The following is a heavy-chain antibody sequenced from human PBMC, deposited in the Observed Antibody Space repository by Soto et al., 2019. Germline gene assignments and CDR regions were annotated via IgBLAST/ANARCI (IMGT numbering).Heavy chain of an antibody. V-gene: IGHV3-33*01. CDR3: ARGGGNYYYYLDV. Sequence: WGSLRLSCAASGFTFSSYGMHWVRQAPGKGLEWVAVIWYDGSSKYYADSVKGRITISRDNSKNTLYLEMNSLRAEDTAVYYCARGGGNYYYYLDVWGKGATVTVSS. J-gene: IGHJ6*03. D-gene: IGHD2-15*01. CDR1: GFTFSSYG. CDR2: IWYDGSSK.